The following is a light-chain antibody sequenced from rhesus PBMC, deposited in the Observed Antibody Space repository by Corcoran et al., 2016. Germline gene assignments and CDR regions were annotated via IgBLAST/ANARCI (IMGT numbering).Light chain of an antibody. J-gene: IGKJ2*01. CDR2: GAS. CDR1: QSVSSS. CDR3: QQYNNWNS. V-gene: IGKV3S9*01. Sequence: EIVMTQSPATLSLSPGQRATLSCRASQSVSSSVAWYHPKPEPAPRLLIYGASSRATGIPDRFGGSGSGTDFTFIISSLEPEDVGLYDCQQYNNWNSFAQGTKVEIK.